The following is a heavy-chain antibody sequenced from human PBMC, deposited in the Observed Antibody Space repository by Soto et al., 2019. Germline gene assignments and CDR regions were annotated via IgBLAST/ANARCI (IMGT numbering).Heavy chain of an antibody. CDR3: ARTRVLTHTDYSNPFDY. CDR1: GGSISSGGYY. CDR2: IYYSGST. Sequence: QVQLQESGPGLVKPSQTLSLTCTVSGGSISSGGYYWSWIRQHPGKGLGGIGYIYYSGSTYYNPSLKSRVTISVDTSKNQFSLKLSSVTAADTAVYYCARTRVLTHTDYSNPFDYWGQGTLVTVSS. V-gene: IGHV4-31*03. D-gene: IGHD4-4*01. J-gene: IGHJ4*02.